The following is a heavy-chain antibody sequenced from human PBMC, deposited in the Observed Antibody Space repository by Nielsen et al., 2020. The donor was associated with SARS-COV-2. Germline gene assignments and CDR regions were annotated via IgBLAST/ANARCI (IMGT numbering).Heavy chain of an antibody. D-gene: IGHD2-15*01. J-gene: IGHJ6*03. CDR3: AREVGSAAYYYMDV. V-gene: IGHV3-74*01. CDR2: INSDGSST. Sequence: GESLKISCAASGFTFSSYWMHWVRQAPGKGLVWVSRINSDGSSTRYADSVKGRFTISRDNAKNTLYLQMNSLRAEDTAVYYCAREVGSAAYYYMDVWGKGTTVTV. CDR1: GFTFSSYW.